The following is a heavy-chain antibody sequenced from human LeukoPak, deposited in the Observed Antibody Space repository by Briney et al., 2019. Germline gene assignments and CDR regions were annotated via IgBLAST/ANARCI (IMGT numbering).Heavy chain of an antibody. CDR3: ARGGWSLGYCSSSSCLDWFDP. Sequence: ASVKVSCKASRYTFTDYYMHWVLQASGQGLEWMGWINPNSGGTNYAQKFQGRVTMTRDTSISTAYMELSRLRSDDTAVYYCARGGWSLGYCSSSSCLDWFDPWGQGTLVTVSS. D-gene: IGHD2-2*01. V-gene: IGHV1-2*02. CDR2: INPNSGGT. J-gene: IGHJ5*02. CDR1: RYTFTDYY.